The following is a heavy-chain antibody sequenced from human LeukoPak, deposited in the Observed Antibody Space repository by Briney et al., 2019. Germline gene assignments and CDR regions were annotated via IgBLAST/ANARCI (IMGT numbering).Heavy chain of an antibody. J-gene: IGHJ4*02. CDR1: GGSFSGYY. CDR2: INHSGST. Sequence: PSETLSLTCAVYGGSFSGYYWSWIRQPPGKGLEWIGEINHSGSTNYNPSLKSRVTISVDTSKNQFSLKLSSVIAADTAVYYCAREETYYDILTGYTRTYYFDYWGQGTLVTVSS. V-gene: IGHV4-34*01. D-gene: IGHD3-9*01. CDR3: AREETYYDILTGYTRTYYFDY.